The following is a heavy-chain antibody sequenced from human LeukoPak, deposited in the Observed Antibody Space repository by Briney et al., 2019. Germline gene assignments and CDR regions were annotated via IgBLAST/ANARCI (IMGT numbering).Heavy chain of an antibody. Sequence: GRSLRLSCAASGFTFSSYGMHWVRQAPGKGLEWVAVIPYDGSNKYYADSVKGRFTISRDNSKNTLYLQMNSLRAEDTAVYYCAKDRSYYLDYWGQGTLVTVSS. V-gene: IGHV3-30*18. D-gene: IGHD3-10*01. CDR3: AKDRSYYLDY. CDR1: GFTFSSYG. J-gene: IGHJ4*02. CDR2: IPYDGSNK.